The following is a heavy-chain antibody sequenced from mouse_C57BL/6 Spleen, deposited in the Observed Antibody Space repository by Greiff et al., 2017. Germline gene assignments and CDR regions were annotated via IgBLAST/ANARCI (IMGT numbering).Heavy chain of an antibody. V-gene: IGHV2-2*02. J-gene: IGHJ3*01. Sequence: QVQLPQSGPGLVQPSQSLSITCTVSGFSLTSYGVHWVRQSPGKGLEWLGVLWRGGSTAYNAAFISRLSISKDNSKGQVVLKMNSLQANDTAIDYCASYSNYGRCAYWGQGTLVTVAA. CDR3: ASYSNYGRCAY. D-gene: IGHD2-5*01. CDR2: LWRGGST. CDR1: GFSLTSYG.